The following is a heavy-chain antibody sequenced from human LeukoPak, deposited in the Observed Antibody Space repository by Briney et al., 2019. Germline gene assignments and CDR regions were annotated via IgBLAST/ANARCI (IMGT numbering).Heavy chain of an antibody. D-gene: IGHD6-13*01. V-gene: IGHV3-30*18. CDR1: GFTFSSYG. Sequence: GRSLRLSCAASGFTFSSYGMHWVRQAPGKGLEWVAVISYDGSNKYYADSVKGRFTISRDNPKNTLYLQMNSLRAEDTAVHYCAKLASPRGGIPDYWGQGTLVTVSS. CDR3: AKLASPRGGIPDY. J-gene: IGHJ4*02. CDR2: ISYDGSNK.